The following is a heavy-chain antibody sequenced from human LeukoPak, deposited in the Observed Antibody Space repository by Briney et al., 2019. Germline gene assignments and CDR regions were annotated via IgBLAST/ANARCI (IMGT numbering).Heavy chain of an antibody. CDR3: AGVVATPDAFDI. V-gene: IGHV4-39*01. CDR1: GGSISSITYY. J-gene: IGHJ3*02. Sequence: PSETLSLTCTVSGGSISSITYYWGWVRQPPGKGLEWIGNIYYSGSTYFNPSLRSRITISVDTSKNQFSLKLSSVTAADTAVYYCAGVVATPDAFDIWGQGTMVTVSS. D-gene: IGHD2-15*01. CDR2: IYYSGST.